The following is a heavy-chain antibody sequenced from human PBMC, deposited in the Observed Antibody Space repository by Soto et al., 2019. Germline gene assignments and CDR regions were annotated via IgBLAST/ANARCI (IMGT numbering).Heavy chain of an antibody. Sequence: QVHLKESGPGLVKPSGTLSLTCVVSGGSISGRNWWSWVRQAPGGGLEWIGEVFHNGDTTYSPSLRTRVTSSVDKSKIQFSLSLNSVTAADTAVYYCTRLIYDSRLNYFYFDFWGQGALVTVSS. V-gene: IGHV4-4*02. D-gene: IGHD3-22*01. CDR1: GGSISGRNW. J-gene: IGHJ4*02. CDR2: VFHNGDT. CDR3: TRLIYDSRLNYFYFDF.